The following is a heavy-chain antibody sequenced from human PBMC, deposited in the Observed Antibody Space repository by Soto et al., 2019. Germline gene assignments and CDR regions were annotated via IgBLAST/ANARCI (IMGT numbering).Heavy chain of an antibody. Sequence: SGGSLRLSCAASGFTFSSYAMSWVRQAPGKGLEWVSAISGSGGSTYYADSVKGRFTISRDNSKNTLYLQMNSLRAEDTAVYYCAKDEPRLGYCSGGSCSTPIDYWGQGTLVTVSS. CDR2: ISGSGGST. CDR1: GFTFSSYA. CDR3: AKDEPRLGYCSGGSCSTPIDY. D-gene: IGHD2-15*01. V-gene: IGHV3-23*01. J-gene: IGHJ4*02.